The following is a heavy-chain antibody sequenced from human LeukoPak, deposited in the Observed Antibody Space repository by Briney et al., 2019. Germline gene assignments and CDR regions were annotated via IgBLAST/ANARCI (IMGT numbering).Heavy chain of an antibody. CDR1: GFTFSSYS. J-gene: IGHJ3*02. CDR2: ISSISSYI. V-gene: IGHV3-21*01. D-gene: IGHD1-26*01. Sequence: PGGSLRLSCAASGFTFSSYSMDWVRQAPGKGLEWVSSISSISSYIYYADSVKGRFTVSRDNAKNSLYLQMDSLRAEDTAVYYCARDPSGTYYPRVSGALDIWGQGTMVTVSS. CDR3: ARDPSGTYYPRVSGALDI.